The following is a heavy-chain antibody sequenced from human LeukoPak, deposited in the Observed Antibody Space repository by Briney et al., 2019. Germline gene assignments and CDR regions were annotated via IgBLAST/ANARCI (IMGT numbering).Heavy chain of an antibody. CDR1: GFTFSSYG. Sequence: PGGSLRLSCAASGFTFSSYGMHWVRQAPDKGLEWVAFIRYDGSNKYYADSVKGRFTISRDNSKNTLYLQMNSLRAEDTAVYYCAKKPVVVPAAIDYWGQGTLVTVSS. V-gene: IGHV3-30*02. CDR2: IRYDGSNK. CDR3: AKKPVVVPAAIDY. J-gene: IGHJ4*02. D-gene: IGHD2-2*01.